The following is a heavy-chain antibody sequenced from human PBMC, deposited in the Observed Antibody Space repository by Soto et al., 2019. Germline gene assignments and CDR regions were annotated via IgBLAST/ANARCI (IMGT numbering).Heavy chain of an antibody. CDR3: GRQRTTVVTQAYFDH. Sequence: SETLSLTCIVSGESISSSSYYWGWTRQPPGKGLEWIGSIYYSGRTYYNPSFKSRVTISIDTSKNQFSLKLSSVTATDTAVYYCGRQRTTVVTQAYFDHWGQGALVTVSS. CDR1: GESISSSSYY. CDR2: IYYSGRT. V-gene: IGHV4-39*01. J-gene: IGHJ4*02. D-gene: IGHD2-21*02.